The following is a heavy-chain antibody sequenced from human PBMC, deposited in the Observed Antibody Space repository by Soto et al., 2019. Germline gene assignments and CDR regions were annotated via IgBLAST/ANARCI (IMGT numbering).Heavy chain of an antibody. CDR2: TSYDGSNK. CDR3: ARGNTYYYGSGSYDY. J-gene: IGHJ4*02. Sequence: PGGSLRLSCAASGFTFSSYAMHWVRQAPGKGLEWVAVTSYDGSNKYYADSVKGRFTISRDNSKNTLYLQMNSLRAEDTAVYYCARGNTYYYGSGSYDYWGQGTLVTVSS. CDR1: GFTFSSYA. D-gene: IGHD3-10*01. V-gene: IGHV3-30-3*01.